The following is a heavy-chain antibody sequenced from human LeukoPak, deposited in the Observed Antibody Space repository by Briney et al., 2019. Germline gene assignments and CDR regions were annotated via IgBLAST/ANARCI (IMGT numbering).Heavy chain of an antibody. CDR3: ARGDYGSGSHYSPNSYHMDV. V-gene: IGHV1-2*02. D-gene: IGHD3-10*01. CDR2: INHNSGGT. Sequence: GASVKVSCKASGYTFTGYFMYWVRQAPGQGLEWMGWINHNSGGTNYAQKFQGRVTMTRDTSISTSYMELSRLRSDDTAVYYCARGDYGSGSHYSPNSYHMDVWGKGTTVTVSS. J-gene: IGHJ6*03. CDR1: GYTFTGYF.